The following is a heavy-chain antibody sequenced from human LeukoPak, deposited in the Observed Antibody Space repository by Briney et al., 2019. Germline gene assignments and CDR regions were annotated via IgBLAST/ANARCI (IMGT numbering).Heavy chain of an antibody. J-gene: IGHJ4*02. CDR2: IKRDGSEK. Sequence: PGGSLRLSCAASGFTFSSYWMSWVRQAPGKGLEWVANIKRDGSEKYYVDSVKGRFTISRDNAKNSLYLQMNCLRAEDTAVYYCARDRPAYSSFDYWGQGTLVTVSS. CDR1: GFTFSSYW. V-gene: IGHV3-7*01. CDR3: ARDRPAYSSFDY. D-gene: IGHD4-11*01.